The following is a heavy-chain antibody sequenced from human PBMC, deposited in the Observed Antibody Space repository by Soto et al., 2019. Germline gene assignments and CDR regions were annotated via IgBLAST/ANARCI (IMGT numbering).Heavy chain of an antibody. V-gene: IGHV4-31*03. CDR3: ARSIAATAGAFDI. D-gene: IGHD6-6*01. CDR1: GGSISSGGYY. Sequence: PSETLSLTCTVSGGSISSGGYYWSWIRQHPGKGLEWIGYIYYSGSTYYNPSLKSRVTISVDTSKNQFSLKLSSATAADTAVYYCARSIAATAGAFDIWGQGTMVTVSS. CDR2: IYYSGST. J-gene: IGHJ3*02.